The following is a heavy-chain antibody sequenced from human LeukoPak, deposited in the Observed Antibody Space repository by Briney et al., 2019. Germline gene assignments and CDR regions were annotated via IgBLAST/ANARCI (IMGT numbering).Heavy chain of an antibody. D-gene: IGHD6-19*01. J-gene: IGHJ4*02. CDR1: GGSISSYH. CDR2: IYYSGST. V-gene: IGHV4-59*08. Sequence: SETLSLTCTVSGGSISSYHWSWIRQPPGKGLEWIGYIYYSGSTKYNPSLKSRVTISVDTSKNQFSLKLSSVTAADTAVYYCARLATAGYLNYWGQGTLVTVSS. CDR3: ARLATAGYLNY.